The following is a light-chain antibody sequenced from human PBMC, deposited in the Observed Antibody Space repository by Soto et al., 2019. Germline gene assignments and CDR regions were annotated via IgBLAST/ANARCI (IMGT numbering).Light chain of an antibody. CDR3: YSYGTSNTLA. Sequence: QSALTQPASVSGSPGQSVTISCTGTSNDIGGYDLVYWYQQHPGKAPKLIIYDVNKRPSGVSNRFSGSKSGNTASLTISGLQAEDEADYWHYSYGTSNTLAFGGGTKLTVL. CDR1: SNDIGGYDL. CDR2: DVN. V-gene: IGLV2-23*02. J-gene: IGLJ2*01.